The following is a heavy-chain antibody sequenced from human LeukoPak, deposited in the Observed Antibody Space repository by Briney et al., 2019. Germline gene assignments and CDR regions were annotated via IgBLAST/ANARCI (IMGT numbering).Heavy chain of an antibody. CDR1: GFTFSSYS. D-gene: IGHD3-22*01. CDR3: ARDFGKEYYDSSGYYWEDY. Sequence: GGSLRLSCAASGFTFSSYSMNWVRQAPGKGLEWVSYISSSSSTIYYADSVKGRFTISRDNAKNSLYLQMNSLRAEDTAVYYCARDFGKEYYDSSGYYWEDYWGQGTLVTVSS. J-gene: IGHJ4*02. CDR2: ISSSSSTI. V-gene: IGHV3-48*01.